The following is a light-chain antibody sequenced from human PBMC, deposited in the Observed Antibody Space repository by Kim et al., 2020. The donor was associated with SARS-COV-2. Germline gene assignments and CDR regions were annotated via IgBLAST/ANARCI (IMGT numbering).Light chain of an antibody. CDR3: NSRDSNDNVV. J-gene: IGLJ2*01. V-gene: IGLV3-19*01. CDR2: GKN. CDR1: SFRMYY. Sequence: VALGQTARITCQGDSFRMYYATWYQQKPGQAPILVIYGKNNRPSGIPDRFSGSSSGNTASLTITGTQAGDEADYYCNSRDSNDNVVFGGGTQLTVL.